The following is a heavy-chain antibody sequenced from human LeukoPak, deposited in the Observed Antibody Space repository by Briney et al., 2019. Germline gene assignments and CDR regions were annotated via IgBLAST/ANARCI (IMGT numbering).Heavy chain of an antibody. J-gene: IGHJ4*02. CDR1: GGSFSGYY. V-gene: IGHV4-34*01. CDR2: INHSGST. D-gene: IGHD2-2*02. Sequence: SETLSPTCAVYGGSFSGYYWSWIRQPPGKGLEWIGEINHSGSTNYNPSLKSRVTISVDTSKNQFSLKLSSVTAAGTAVYYCATALGYCSSTSCYTLGYWGQGTLATVSS. CDR3: ATALGYCSSTSCYTLGY.